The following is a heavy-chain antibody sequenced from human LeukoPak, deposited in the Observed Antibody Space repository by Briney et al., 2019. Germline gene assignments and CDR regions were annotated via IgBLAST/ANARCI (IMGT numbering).Heavy chain of an antibody. J-gene: IGHJ4*02. Sequence: SETLSLTCSVSGGSISSGSYYRGWIRQPPGKGLEWIGSIYYSGSTYYNPSLESRITISLDTSKNQFSLKLSSVTAADTAVYFCARDKTFEVVNYFDYWGQGTLVTVSS. D-gene: IGHD3-3*01. CDR3: ARDKTFEVVNYFDY. CDR2: IYYSGST. CDR1: GGSISSGSYY. V-gene: IGHV4-39*07.